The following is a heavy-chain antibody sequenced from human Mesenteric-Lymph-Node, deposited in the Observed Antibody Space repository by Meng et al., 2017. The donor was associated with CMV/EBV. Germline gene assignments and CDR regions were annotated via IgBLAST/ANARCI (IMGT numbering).Heavy chain of an antibody. D-gene: IGHD2-15*01. CDR2: ISPDSGGT. V-gene: IGHV1-2*02. CDR1: GYTFGSYD. J-gene: IGHJ6*02. CDR3: LMTAWYSYGMDV. Sequence: ASVKVSCKASGYTFGSYDINWVRQATGQGLEWMGWISPDSGGTNYAQKFQGRVTMTRDTSISTAYMELSRLRSDDTAVYFCLMTAWYSYGMDVWGQGTTVTVSS.